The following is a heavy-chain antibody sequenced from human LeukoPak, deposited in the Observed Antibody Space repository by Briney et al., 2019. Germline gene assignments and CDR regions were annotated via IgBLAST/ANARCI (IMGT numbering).Heavy chain of an antibody. J-gene: IGHJ4*02. CDR3: AKSGGYCTDCICYHFDY. Sequence: GGSLRLFCAASGFAFDAFGIHWVRQAPGKGLEGVAVISSDGSKVYYGVSVKGRFTISRDNSKNMLYLQMDSLRAEDSGVYYCAKSGGYCTDCICYHFDYWGQGTLVTVSS. D-gene: IGHD2-8*02. CDR2: ISSDGSKV. V-gene: IGHV3-30*18. CDR1: GFAFDAFG.